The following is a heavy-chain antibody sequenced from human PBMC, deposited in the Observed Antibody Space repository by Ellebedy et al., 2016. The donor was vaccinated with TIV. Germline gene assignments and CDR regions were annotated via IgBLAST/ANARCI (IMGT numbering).Heavy chain of an antibody. V-gene: IGHV1-18*01. CDR1: GYTFTSYG. D-gene: IGHD3-22*01. CDR2: ISAYNGNT. Sequence: ASVKVSXKASGYTFTSYGISWVRQAPGQGLEWMGWISAYNGNTNYAQKLQGRVTMTTDTSTSTAYMELRSLRSDDTAVYYCARESYDSSGYKWFDPWGQGTLVTVSS. J-gene: IGHJ5*02. CDR3: ARESYDSSGYKWFDP.